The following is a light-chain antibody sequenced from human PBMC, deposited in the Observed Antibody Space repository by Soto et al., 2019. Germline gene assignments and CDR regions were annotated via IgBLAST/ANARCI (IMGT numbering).Light chain of an antibody. CDR3: QQPNTIPFT. V-gene: IGKV1-12*02. Sequence: DIQMTQSPSSVSASVGDRVTITCRASQGISSWLAWYQQKPGKAPKVLIYAASSLESGVPSRFSCSVSVTDFTLTISSLRPEDFATYYFQQPNTIPFTFGEATKVEIK. J-gene: IGKJ4*01. CDR1: QGISSW. CDR2: AAS.